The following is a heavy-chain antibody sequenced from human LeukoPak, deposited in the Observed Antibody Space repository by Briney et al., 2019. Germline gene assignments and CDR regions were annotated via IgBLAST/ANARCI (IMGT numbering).Heavy chain of an antibody. V-gene: IGHV3-7*01. Sequence: GGSLRLSCAGSGFTISSYWMTWVRQAPGKGLEWVASIKQDGSEKYYVDSVKGRFTISRDNAKNSLYLQMNNLRAADTAVYYCGRDRLIEGLDPWGQGTLVTVSS. CDR2: IKQDGSEK. CDR1: GFTISSYW. D-gene: IGHD2-8*01. J-gene: IGHJ5*02. CDR3: GRDRLIEGLDP.